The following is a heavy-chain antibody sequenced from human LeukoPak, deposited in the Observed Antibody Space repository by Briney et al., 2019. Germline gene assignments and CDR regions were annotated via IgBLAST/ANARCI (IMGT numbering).Heavy chain of an antibody. V-gene: IGHV4-34*01. J-gene: IGHJ4*02. D-gene: IGHD5-18*01. CDR2: INHSGST. CDR1: GGSFSGYY. CDR3: ARHLRRGYSYGYSLGY. Sequence: SSETLSLTCAVYGGSFSGYYWSWIRQPPGKGLEWIGEINHSGSTNYNPSLKSRVTISVDTSKNQFSLKLSSVTAADTAVYYCARHLRRGYSYGYSLGYWGQGTLVTVSS.